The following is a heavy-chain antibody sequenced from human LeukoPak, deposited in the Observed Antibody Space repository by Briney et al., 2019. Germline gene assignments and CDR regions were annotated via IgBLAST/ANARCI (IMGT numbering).Heavy chain of an antibody. D-gene: IGHD6-13*01. Sequence: SGGSLRPSCAASGFTFSSYWMSWVRQAPGKGLEWVANIKQDGSEKYYVDSVKGRFTISRDNAKNSLYLQMNSLRAEDTAVYYCARDSSSSWYFRFDPWGQGTLVTVSS. CDR3: ARDSSSSWYFRFDP. CDR1: GFTFSSYW. J-gene: IGHJ5*02. CDR2: IKQDGSEK. V-gene: IGHV3-7*01.